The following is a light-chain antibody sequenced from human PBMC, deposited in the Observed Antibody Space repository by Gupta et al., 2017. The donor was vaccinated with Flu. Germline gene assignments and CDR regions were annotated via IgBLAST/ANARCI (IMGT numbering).Light chain of an antibody. CDR2: EVR. J-gene: IGLJ3*02. Sequence: QSALTQPASVSGSPGQSITLFCTGTSSDIGAYNYISWYRQHPGKAPKLLIYEVRYRPSGVSGRFSGSKSGNTASLTISGLQAEDEAEYYCSSRATTSSVILFGGGTKLTVL. CDR3: SSRATTSSVIL. V-gene: IGLV2-14*01. CDR1: SSDIGAYNY.